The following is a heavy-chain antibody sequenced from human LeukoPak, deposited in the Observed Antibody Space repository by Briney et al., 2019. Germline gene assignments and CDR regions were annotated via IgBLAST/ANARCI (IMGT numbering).Heavy chain of an antibody. J-gene: IGHJ4*02. CDR3: AKDRDNGYYYDSSGYYSLHN. D-gene: IGHD3-22*01. V-gene: IGHV3-23*01. CDR1: GFSFRAYG. CDR2: ISGSGTTT. Sequence: GGSLRLSCAASGFSFRAYGMSWVRLVPGKGLEWVSAISGSGTTTHYADSVKGRFTISRDDSNNTLYLQMISLRAEDTAVYYCAKDRDNGYYYDSSGYYSLHNWGQGTLVTVSS.